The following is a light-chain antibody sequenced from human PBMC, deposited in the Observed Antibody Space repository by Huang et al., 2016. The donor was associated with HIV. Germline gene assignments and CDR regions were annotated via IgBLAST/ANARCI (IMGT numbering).Light chain of an antibody. CDR1: HPINTY. CDR2: AAS. J-gene: IGKJ1*01. Sequence: DIPLTQSPSSLSASVGDRVTITCRSSHPINTYLNWYQQKPGKAPRLLIFAASNLQSGVPSRFSGRGSGTDFTLTIISLQPEDSATYYCQQSHDKFWTFGQGTKVEI. CDR3: QQSHDKFWT. V-gene: IGKV1-39*01.